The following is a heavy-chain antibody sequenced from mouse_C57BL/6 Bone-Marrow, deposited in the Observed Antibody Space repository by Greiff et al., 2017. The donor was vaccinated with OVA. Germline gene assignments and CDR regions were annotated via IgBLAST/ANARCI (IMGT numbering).Heavy chain of an antibody. J-gene: IGHJ2*01. Sequence: VQLQQSVAEFVRPGASVKLSCTASGFNFNNTNIHWVKQRPEQGLEWIGSIYPVNGNTKYAPKFKGTATLTADTSSNTAYLQLRSLTAEDTAIYDCARGYPTFDDWGQGTTLTVSS. CDR3: ARGYPTFDD. CDR1: GFNFNNTN. D-gene: IGHD2-14*01. CDR2: IYPVNGNT. V-gene: IGHV14-3*01.